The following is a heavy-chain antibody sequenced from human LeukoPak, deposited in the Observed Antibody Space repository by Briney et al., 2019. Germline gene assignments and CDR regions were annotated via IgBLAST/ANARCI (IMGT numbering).Heavy chain of an antibody. D-gene: IGHD6-19*01. J-gene: IGHJ4*02. CDR2: INSDGSST. CDR3: ARRVWSGWYDYFDY. CDR1: GFFFTNAW. Sequence: PGGSLRLSCAASGFFFTNAWMSWVRQAPGKGLVWVSRINSDGSSTSYADSVKGRFTISRDNAKNTLYLQMNSLRADDTAVYYCARRVWSGWYDYFDYWGQGTLVTVSS. V-gene: IGHV3-74*01.